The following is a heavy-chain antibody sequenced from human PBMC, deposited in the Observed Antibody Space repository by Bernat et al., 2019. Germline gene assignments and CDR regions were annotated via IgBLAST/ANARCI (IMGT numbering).Heavy chain of an antibody. Sequence: VQLVESGGGLVQPGGSLRLSCAASGFTFSSYWMHWVRQAPGKGLEWVAVIWYDGSNKYYADSVKGRFTISRDNSKNTLYLQMNSLRAEDTAVYYCARVNQSPLDYRGAYYYYGMDVWGQGTTVTVSS. D-gene: IGHD4-11*01. J-gene: IGHJ6*02. V-gene: IGHV3-33*08. CDR1: GFTFSSYW. CDR2: IWYDGSNK. CDR3: ARVNQSPLDYRGAYYYYGMDV.